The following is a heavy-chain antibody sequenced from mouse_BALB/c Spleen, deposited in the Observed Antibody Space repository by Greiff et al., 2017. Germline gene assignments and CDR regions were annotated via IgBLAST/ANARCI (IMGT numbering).Heavy chain of an antibody. V-gene: IGHV5-17*02. J-gene: IGHJ4*01. CDR2: ISSGSSTI. CDR1: GFTFSSFG. CDR3: ARGELSATMDY. Sequence: EVKVVESGGGLVQPGGSRKLSCAASGFTFSSFGMHWVRQAPEKGLEWVAYISSGSSTIYYADTVKGRFTISRDNPKNTLFLQMTSLRSEDTAMYYCARGELSATMDYWGQGTSVTVSS.